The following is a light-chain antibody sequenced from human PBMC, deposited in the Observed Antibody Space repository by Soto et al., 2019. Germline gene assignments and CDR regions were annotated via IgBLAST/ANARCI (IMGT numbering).Light chain of an antibody. J-gene: IGKJ4*01. CDR1: QSVESNY. CDR3: QQYGDSLS. Sequence: EIVLTQSPGTLSLSPGERATLSCRASQSVESNYLAWYRQKPGQPPILLIHLTSTRATGIPDRFSGSGSGTDFTLTIPRLEPDDFAVYYCQQYGDSLSFGGGTTVEIK. CDR2: LTS. V-gene: IGKV3-20*01.